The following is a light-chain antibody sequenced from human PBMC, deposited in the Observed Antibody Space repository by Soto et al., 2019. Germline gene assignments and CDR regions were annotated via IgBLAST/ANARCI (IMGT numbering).Light chain of an antibody. CDR3: CSYAGSYIYV. J-gene: IGLJ1*01. V-gene: IGLV1-40*01. CDR2: GNI. Sequence: QSVLTQPPSVSGAPGQRVTISCTGSSSNIGAGYDVHWYQQRPGTAPKLLIFGNINRPSGVPDRFSGSKSGTSASLAITGLQAEDEGDYYCCSYAGSYIYVFGTGTKVTVL. CDR1: SSNIGAGYD.